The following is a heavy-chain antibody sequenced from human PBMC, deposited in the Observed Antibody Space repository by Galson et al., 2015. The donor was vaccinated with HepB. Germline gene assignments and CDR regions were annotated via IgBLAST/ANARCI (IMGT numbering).Heavy chain of an antibody. D-gene: IGHD1-26*01. CDR1: GFTFSSYA. Sequence: SLRLSCAASGFTFSSYAMNWVRQAPGKGLEWVSTISGSGGGTYFADSVRGRFTISRDNSKNTLYLQMSSLRAEDTAVYYCAKDMSGTYLWDGFDVWGRGTMVTVSS. V-gene: IGHV3-23*01. J-gene: IGHJ3*01. CDR2: ISGSGGGT. CDR3: AKDMSGTYLWDGFDV.